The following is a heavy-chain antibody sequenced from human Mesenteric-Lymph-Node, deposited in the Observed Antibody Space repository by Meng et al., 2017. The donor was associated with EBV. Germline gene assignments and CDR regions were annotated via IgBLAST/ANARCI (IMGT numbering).Heavy chain of an antibody. CDR3: ASTSSGYYYGSG. CDR2: IIPVFGIT. D-gene: IGHD3-10*01. J-gene: IGHJ4*02. Sequence: QVQVGPSGGEVKKPGSSGNVSCKSSGGTLSNYAISLVRPAPGQGLEWMGGIIPVFGITNYAQKFQDRVTVTADESTSTAYMELGTLTSEDTAVYYCASTSSGYYYGSGWGQGTLVTVSS. V-gene: IGHV1-69*01. CDR1: GGTLSNYA.